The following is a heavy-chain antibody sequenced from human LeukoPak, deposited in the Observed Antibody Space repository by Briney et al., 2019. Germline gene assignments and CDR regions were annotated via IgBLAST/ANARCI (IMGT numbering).Heavy chain of an antibody. Sequence: ASVKVSCKASGYTFTGYYMHWVRQAPGQELDWMGCINPDSGDTNYAQKFQGWVTKTRDTSISTAYMELSRLRSDDTAVYYCARDRRYCSGGSCYSDAFDIWGQGTMVTVSS. CDR1: GYTFTGYY. D-gene: IGHD2-15*01. J-gene: IGHJ3*02. CDR3: ARDRRYCSGGSCYSDAFDI. V-gene: IGHV1-2*04. CDR2: INPDSGDT.